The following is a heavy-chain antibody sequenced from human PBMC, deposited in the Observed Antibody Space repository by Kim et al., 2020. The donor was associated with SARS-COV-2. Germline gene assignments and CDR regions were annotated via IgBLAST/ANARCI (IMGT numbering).Heavy chain of an antibody. CDR3: ARGGYYYDSSGSLRYFDY. CDR2: INPSGGST. J-gene: IGHJ4*02. V-gene: IGHV1-46*01. CDR1: GYTFTSYY. D-gene: IGHD3-22*01. Sequence: ASVKVSCKASGYTFTSYYMHWVRQAPGQGLEWMGIINPSGGSTSYAQKFQGRVTMTRDTSTSTVYMELSSLRSEDTAVYYCARGGYYYDSSGSLRYFDYWGQGTLVTVSS.